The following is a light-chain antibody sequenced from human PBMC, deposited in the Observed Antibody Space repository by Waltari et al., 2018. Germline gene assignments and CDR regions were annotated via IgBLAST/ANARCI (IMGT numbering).Light chain of an antibody. CDR1: SSDVGGYNY. CDR2: DVS. V-gene: IGLV2-14*01. CDR3: SSYTSSSTFWV. Sequence: QSALTQPASVSGSPGQSITISCTGTSSDVGGYNYVSWYQQHPGKAPKLMIYDVSKRPSGVSNRFCGSKSGNTASLTSSGLQAEDEADDYCSSYTSSSTFWVFGGGTKLTVL. J-gene: IGLJ3*02.